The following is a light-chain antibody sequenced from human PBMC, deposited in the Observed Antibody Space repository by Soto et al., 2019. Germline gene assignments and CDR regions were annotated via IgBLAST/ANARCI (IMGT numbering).Light chain of an antibody. CDR3: AAWDDNLNAYV. CDR2: LGD. CDR1: TSNIGTFY. J-gene: IGLJ1*01. Sequence: QSVLTQPPSASSTPGQTVTISCSGSTSNIGTFYVYWYQHLPGTAPKLLIYLGDQRASGVSDRFSGSKSGTSASLAINGLLSDDEAEYYWAAWDDNLNAYVFASGTKVTVL. V-gene: IGLV1-47*02.